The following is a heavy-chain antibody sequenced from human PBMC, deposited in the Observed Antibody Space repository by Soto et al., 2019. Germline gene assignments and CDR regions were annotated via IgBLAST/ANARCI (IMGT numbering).Heavy chain of an antibody. D-gene: IGHD2-21*01. J-gene: IGHJ4*02. CDR1: GFSLTTSGVA. CDR3: AHRQPALLAFDY. V-gene: IGHV2-5*01. Sequence: SGPTLVNPTQTLTLTCTFSGFSLTTSGVAVGWIRQPPGKALEWLALISGSDDKRYRPSLNSRLTITKDTSKNQVVLTMTNMDPVDTAIYYCAHRQPALLAFDYWGQGTLVTVSS. CDR2: ISGSDDK.